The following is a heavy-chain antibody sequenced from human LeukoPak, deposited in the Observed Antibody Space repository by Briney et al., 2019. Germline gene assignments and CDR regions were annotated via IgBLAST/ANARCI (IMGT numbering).Heavy chain of an antibody. CDR2: IYPGDSDT. D-gene: IGHD6-13*01. V-gene: IGHV5-51*01. J-gene: IGHJ5*02. CDR1: GYSFSSYW. CDR3: ARHLRSSSKNWFDP. Sequence: GESLKISCRGSGYSFSSYWIAWVRQMPGKGLEYMGIIYPGDSDTRYSPSFQGQVTISADKSISTAYLQWSSLKASDTAMYYCARHLRSSSKNWFDPWGQGTLVTVSS.